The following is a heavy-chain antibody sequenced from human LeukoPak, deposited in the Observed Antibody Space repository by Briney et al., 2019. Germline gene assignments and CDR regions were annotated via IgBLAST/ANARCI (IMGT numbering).Heavy chain of an antibody. J-gene: IGHJ5*01. V-gene: IGHV3-23*01. D-gene: IGHD4-17*01. CDR1: GFTFSIYA. CDR3: ANPPTVTKFGFDS. CDR2: INGSGGRT. Sequence: PGGSLRLSCAASGFTFSIYAMSWVPQAPGKGLEWVSDINGSGGRTYAADSGKGRFTISRDNLKNSLYLKMNSLRAEDTAVYYCANPPTVTKFGFDSWGQGTLVTVSS.